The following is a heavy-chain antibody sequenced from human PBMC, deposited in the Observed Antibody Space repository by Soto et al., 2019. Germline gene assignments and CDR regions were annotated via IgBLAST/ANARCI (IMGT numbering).Heavy chain of an antibody. CDR3: ARATTLFGVVLTD. CDR2: IFHSGRT. D-gene: IGHD3-3*01. J-gene: IGHJ4*02. Sequence: QVQLQESGPGLVKPSETLSLTCTVFGGSISGYYLCWIRQPPGKGLEWIGYIFHSGRTKYNSSLRGRVTMSVDTSKNQLSLKMTSVTAADSAVYYCARATTLFGVVLTDWGQGSLVTVSS. V-gene: IGHV4-59*08. CDR1: GGSISGYY.